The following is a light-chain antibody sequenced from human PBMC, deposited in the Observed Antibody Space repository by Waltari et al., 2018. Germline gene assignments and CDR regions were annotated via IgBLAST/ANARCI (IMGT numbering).Light chain of an antibody. J-gene: IGLJ2*01. CDR1: SSDVGNYNL. Sequence: QSALTQPASVSGSPGQSITISCTGTSSDVGNYNLVSWYQQHPGKAPKLMIYEVTTRPAGLSERFSGYKSGNTASLTIAGLQAEDEADYYCSSYAGSSTSVVFGGGTNLTVL. V-gene: IGLV2-23*02. CDR2: EVT. CDR3: SSYAGSSTSVV.